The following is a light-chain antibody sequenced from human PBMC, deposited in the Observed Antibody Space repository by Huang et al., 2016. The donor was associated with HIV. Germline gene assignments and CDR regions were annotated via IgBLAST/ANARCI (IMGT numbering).Light chain of an antibody. CDR3: QQYNNWPTWT. V-gene: IGKV3-15*01. J-gene: IGKJ1*01. CDR1: QSVSSK. Sequence: EIVMTQSPATLSVSPGERATLSCRASQSVSSKFAWYQQKPGRAPRLLIFGASTRATCIPARFSGSGSGTEFTLTISSLQSEDFAIYYCQQYNNWPTWTFGQGTEVEIK. CDR2: GAS.